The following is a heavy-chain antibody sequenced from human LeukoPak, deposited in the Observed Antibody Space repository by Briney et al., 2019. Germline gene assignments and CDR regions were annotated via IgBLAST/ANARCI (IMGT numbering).Heavy chain of an antibody. CDR1: GYSISSGSY. CDR3: ARESTSGLPEEGFDF. J-gene: IGHJ4*02. CDR2: GYHSGST. V-gene: IGHV4-38-2*02. D-gene: IGHD3-10*01. Sequence: PSETLSLTCAVSGYSISSGSYWGGIRPPPGKGLEGIGSGYHSGSTFYNPSLKSRVPISGDTSKNQLHLQLHTVTAADTAVYYCARESTSGLPEEGFDFWGQGTLVTVSS.